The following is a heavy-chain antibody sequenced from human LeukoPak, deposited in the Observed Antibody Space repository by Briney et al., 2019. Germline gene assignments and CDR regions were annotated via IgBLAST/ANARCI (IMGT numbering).Heavy chain of an antibody. CDR2: IIPIFGTA. CDR1: GGTFSSYA. J-gene: IGHJ3*02. CDR3: AKDIVATIFESAFDI. D-gene: IGHD5-12*01. Sequence: SVKVSCKASGGTFSSYAISWVRQAPGQGLEWMGGIIPIFGTANYAQKFQGRVTITADKSTSTAYMELSSLRSEDTAVYYCAKDIVATIFESAFDIWGQGTMVTVSS. V-gene: IGHV1-69*06.